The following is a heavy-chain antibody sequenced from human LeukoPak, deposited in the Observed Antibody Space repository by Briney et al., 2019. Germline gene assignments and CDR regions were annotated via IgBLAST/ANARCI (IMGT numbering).Heavy chain of an antibody. V-gene: IGHV1-8*01. CDR1: GYTFTCYD. CDR3: ARGFGHYGDDEGNFDY. J-gene: IGHJ4*02. Sequence: GASVKVSCKASGYTFTCYDINWVRQATGQGLEWMGWMNPNSGNTGYAQKFQGRVTMTRNTSISTAYMELSSLRSEDTAVYYCARGFGHYGDDEGNFDYWGQGTLVTVSS. CDR2: MNPNSGNT. D-gene: IGHD4-17*01.